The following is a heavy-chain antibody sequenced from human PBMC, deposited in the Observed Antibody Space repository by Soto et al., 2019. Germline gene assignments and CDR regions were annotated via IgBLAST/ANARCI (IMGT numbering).Heavy chain of an antibody. CDR2: TYSRSKWYN. Sequence: TLSLTCAISGYSVSSNTSSWNWVRQSPSRGLEWLGRTYSRSKWYNDYAVSVKSRIIINPDTSKNQFSLQLNSVTPEDTAVYYCAKGDNLGPKTGYAFDPWGQGILVTVSS. CDR3: AKGDNLGPKTGYAFDP. D-gene: IGHD5-12*01. V-gene: IGHV6-1*01. J-gene: IGHJ5*02. CDR1: GYSVSSNTSS.